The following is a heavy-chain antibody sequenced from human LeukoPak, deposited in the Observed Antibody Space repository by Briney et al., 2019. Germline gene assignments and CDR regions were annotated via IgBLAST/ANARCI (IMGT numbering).Heavy chain of an antibody. CDR1: GGSISSNNYY. V-gene: IGHV4-39*02. J-gene: IGHJ4*02. Sequence: SETLPLTCIVSGGSISSNNYYWAWIRQPPGKGLEWIGSIYYSGSTYYNPSLKSRVTISVDTSKNHFSLKLSSVTAADTAVYYCAYGGNSRVLFYWGQGTLLTVSS. D-gene: IGHD4-23*01. CDR3: AYGGNSRVLFY. CDR2: IYYSGST.